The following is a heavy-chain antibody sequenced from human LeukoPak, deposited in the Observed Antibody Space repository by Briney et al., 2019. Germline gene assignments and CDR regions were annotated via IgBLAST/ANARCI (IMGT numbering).Heavy chain of an antibody. CDR2: ISIGGDTT. Sequence: KSGGSLRLSCAASGFTFSSHGMCWVRQAPGRGLEWVSSISIGGDTTYSDSVKGRFTISRDNSKNTPYLQLDSLRAEDTAIYYCAKEIRPNDCWGQGTLVTVSS. V-gene: IGHV3-23*01. CDR3: AKEIRPNDC. CDR1: GFTFSSHG. D-gene: IGHD4-17*01. J-gene: IGHJ4*02.